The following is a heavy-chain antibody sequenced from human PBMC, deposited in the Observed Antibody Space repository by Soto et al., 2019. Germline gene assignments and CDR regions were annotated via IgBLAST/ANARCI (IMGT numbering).Heavy chain of an antibody. CDR1: GCSISNYY. Sequence: PAETLALTGTRSGCSISNYYWNWIRQPPGKGLEWIGYIYYNGNTNYNPSLKSRFTMSVDTSKNQISLKLSSVTAADTAVYYCTRANWYSEYWGQGTLVTVS. CDR2: IYYNGNT. CDR3: TRANWYSEY. V-gene: IGHV4-59*01. J-gene: IGHJ4*02. D-gene: IGHD7-27*01.